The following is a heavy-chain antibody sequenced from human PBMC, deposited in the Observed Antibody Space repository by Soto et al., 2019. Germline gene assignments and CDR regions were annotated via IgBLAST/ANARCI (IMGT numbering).Heavy chain of an antibody. J-gene: IGHJ1*01. V-gene: IGHV4-59*01. D-gene: IGHD3-16*02. Sequence: SETLSLTCNVSGGAITSDFWSWIRQPPGKGLEWIGYVYYSGAADYNPSLKPRVTISIATSKTQFSLRLASATAADTGVYFCARDHGSYPNTWGQGILVTVSS. CDR2: VYYSGAA. CDR1: GGAITSDF. CDR3: ARDHGSYPNT.